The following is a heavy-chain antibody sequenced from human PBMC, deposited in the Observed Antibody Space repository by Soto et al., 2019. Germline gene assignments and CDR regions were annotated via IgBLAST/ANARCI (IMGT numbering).Heavy chain of an antibody. D-gene: IGHD2-2*01. J-gene: IGHJ6*02. CDR3: ARDACSGTRCHTRGRYYSMDX. Sequence: ASVKVSCKASGYTFTNYAMHWVRQAPGQRLKWMGCINAFNGNTEYSQKFQGRVTITRDTSASTAYMELSSLRSEDTAVYYCARDACSGTRCHTRGRYYSMDXWGQGTLVTV. CDR1: GYTFTNYA. CDR2: INAFNGNT. V-gene: IGHV1-3*01.